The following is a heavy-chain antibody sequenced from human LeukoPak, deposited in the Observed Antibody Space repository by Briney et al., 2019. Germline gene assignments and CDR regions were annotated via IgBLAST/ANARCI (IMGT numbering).Heavy chain of an antibody. CDR3: ASQITMVRGAKYCYGMDV. CDR2: ISYDGSNK. J-gene: IGHJ6*02. CDR1: GFTFSSYA. V-gene: IGHV3-30-3*01. Sequence: PGGSLRLSCAASGFTFSSYAMHWVRQAPGKGLEWVAVISYDGSNKYYADSVKGRFTISRDNSKNTLYLQVNSLRAEDTAVYYCASQITMVRGAKYCYGMDVWGQGTTVTVSS. D-gene: IGHD3-10*01.